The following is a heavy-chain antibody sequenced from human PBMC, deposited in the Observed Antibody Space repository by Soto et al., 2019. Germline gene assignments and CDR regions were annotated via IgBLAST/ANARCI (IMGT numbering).Heavy chain of an antibody. CDR3: AKDLGISGNYNLCDY. D-gene: IGHD1-26*01. CDR2: ISYEGDNK. Sequence: QVQLVESGGGVVQPGTSLRLSCAASGFTFNNYGMHWVRQAPGKGLEWVALISYEGDNKYFPASVKGRFTISRDNSKNTLYLQMNSLRPEDTAVYYCAKDLGISGNYNLCDYWGQGILVTVSS. CDR1: GFTFNNYG. V-gene: IGHV3-30*18. J-gene: IGHJ4*02.